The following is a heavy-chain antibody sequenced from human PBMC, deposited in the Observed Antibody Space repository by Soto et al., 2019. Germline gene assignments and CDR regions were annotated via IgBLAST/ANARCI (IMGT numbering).Heavy chain of an antibody. CDR2: INPSGGST. CDR3: ARDSYYGSGSLSERPYYYYYGIDV. CDR1: GYTFTSYY. J-gene: IGHJ6*02. D-gene: IGHD3-10*01. Sequence: ASVKVSCKASGYTFTSYYMHWVRQAPGQGLEWMGIINPSGGSTSYAQKFQGRVTMTRDTSTSTVYMELSSLRSEDTAVYYCARDSYYGSGSLSERPYYYYYGIDVRAQRTTVTGSS. V-gene: IGHV1-46*01.